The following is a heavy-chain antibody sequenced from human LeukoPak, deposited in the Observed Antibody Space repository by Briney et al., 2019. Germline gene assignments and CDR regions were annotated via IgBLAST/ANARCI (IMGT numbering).Heavy chain of an antibody. V-gene: IGHV3-21*01. Sequence: GGSLRLSCAASGFIFSTHSMSWVRQSPGKGLEWVSSISSGSSHIYYADSMKGRFTISRDNARNSLFLQMNSLRAEDTAVYYCVRDFRTQLDGYSPPYHFDYWGQGTLVTVSS. CDR2: ISSGSSHI. D-gene: IGHD5-24*01. CDR1: GFIFSTHS. CDR3: VRDFRTQLDGYSPPYHFDY. J-gene: IGHJ4*02.